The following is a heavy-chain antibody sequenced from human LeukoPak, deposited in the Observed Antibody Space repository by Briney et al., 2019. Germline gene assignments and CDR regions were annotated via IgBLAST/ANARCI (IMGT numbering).Heavy chain of an antibody. V-gene: IGHV3-7*04. Sequence: GGSLRLSCAASGFTFSSYWMTWVPQAPGKGLEWVANIKQDGSAKHYVGSVQGRFTISRDNAKTSLYLQMNSLRAEDTAVYYCARDYYASGTHDFWGQGTLVTVSS. J-gene: IGHJ4*02. CDR2: IKQDGSAK. D-gene: IGHD3-10*01. CDR1: GFTFSSYW. CDR3: ARDYYASGTHDF.